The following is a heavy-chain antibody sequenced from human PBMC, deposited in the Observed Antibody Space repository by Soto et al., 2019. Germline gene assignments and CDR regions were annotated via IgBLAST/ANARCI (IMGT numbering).Heavy chain of an antibody. J-gene: IGHJ6*03. CDR1: GGTFSSYT. D-gene: IGHD3-3*01. CDR2: IIPILGIA. Sequence: SVKVSCTASGGTFSSYTISWVRQAPGQGLEWMGRIIPILGIANYAQKFQGRVTITADKSTSTAYMELSSLRSEDTAVYYCARARGKNYDFWSGYSTSYYYYMDVWGKGTTVTVSS. CDR3: ARARGKNYDFWSGYSTSYYYYMDV. V-gene: IGHV1-69*02.